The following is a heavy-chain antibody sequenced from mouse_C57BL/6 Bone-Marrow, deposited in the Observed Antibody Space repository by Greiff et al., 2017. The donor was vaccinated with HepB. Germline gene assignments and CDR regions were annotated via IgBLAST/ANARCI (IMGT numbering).Heavy chain of an antibody. CDR2: IRLKSDNYAT. CDR1: GFTFSNYW. CDR3: TGLLWYFDV. J-gene: IGHJ1*03. V-gene: IGHV6-3*01. Sequence: EVKLLESGGGLVQPGGSMKLSCVASGFTFSNYWMNWVRQSPEKGLEWVAQIRLKSDNYATHYAESVKGRFTISRDDSKSSVYLQMNNLRAEDTGIYYCTGLLWYFDVWGTGTTVTVSS.